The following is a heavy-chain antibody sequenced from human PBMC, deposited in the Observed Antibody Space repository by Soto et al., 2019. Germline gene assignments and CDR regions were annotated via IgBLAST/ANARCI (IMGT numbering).Heavy chain of an antibody. CDR1: GGSFSGYY. V-gene: IGHV4-34*01. J-gene: IGHJ6*02. D-gene: IGHD6-25*01. Sequence: PSETLSLTCAVYGGSFSGYYWSWIRQPPGKGLEWIGESNHSGSTNYNPSLKSRVTISVDTSKNQFSLKLSSVTAADTAVYYCARVRGSAYYYYGMDVWGQGTTVTVSS. CDR3: ARVRGSAYYYYGMDV. CDR2: SNHSGST.